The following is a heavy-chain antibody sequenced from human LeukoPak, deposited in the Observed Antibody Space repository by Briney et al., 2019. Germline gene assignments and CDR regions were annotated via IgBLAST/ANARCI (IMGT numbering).Heavy chain of an antibody. J-gene: IGHJ4*02. V-gene: IGHV5-51*01. Sequence: KVSCKASGYTFTSYGISWVRQAPGQGLEWMGIIYPGDSDTRYSPSFQGQVTISADKSISTAYLQWSSLKASDTAMYYCARLAMADYWGQGTLVTVSS. CDR2: IYPGDSDT. D-gene: IGHD2-2*01. CDR3: ARLAMADY. CDR1: GYTFTSYG.